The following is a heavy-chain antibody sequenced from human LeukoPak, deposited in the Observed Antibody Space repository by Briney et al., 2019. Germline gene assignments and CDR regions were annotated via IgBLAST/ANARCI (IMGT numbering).Heavy chain of an antibody. V-gene: IGHV3-23*01. Sequence: SGGSLRLSCAASGFTFTSFSMNWVRQAPGKGREWVSTISGGGGSTYYADSVKGRFTISRDNSKNPLYLQVNSLRAEDTAVYYGAKGGKWDVTPFDYWGQGTLVTVSS. D-gene: IGHD1-26*01. CDR2: ISGGGGST. J-gene: IGHJ4*02. CDR3: AKGGKWDVTPFDY. CDR1: GFTFTSFS.